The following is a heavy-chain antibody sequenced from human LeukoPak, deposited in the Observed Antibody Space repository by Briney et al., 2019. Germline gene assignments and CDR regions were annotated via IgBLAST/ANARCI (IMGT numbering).Heavy chain of an antibody. V-gene: IGHV3-21*01. CDR1: GFTFSSHS. CDR2: ISSSSSYI. D-gene: IGHD3-10*01. CDR3: ARILWFGELLYNGGDY. J-gene: IGHJ4*02. Sequence: GGSLRLSCAASGFTFSSHSMNWVRQAPGKGLEWVSSISSSSSYIYYADSVKGRFTISRDNAKNSLYLQMNSLRAEDTAVYYCARILWFGELLYNGGDYWGQGTLVTVSS.